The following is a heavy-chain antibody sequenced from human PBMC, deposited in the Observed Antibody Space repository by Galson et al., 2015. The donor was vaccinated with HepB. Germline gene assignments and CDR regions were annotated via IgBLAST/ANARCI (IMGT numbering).Heavy chain of an antibody. Sequence: SCKASGYTFTSYAMHWVRQAPGKGLEWVAVISYDGSNKYYADSVKGRFTISRDNSKNTLYLQMNSLRAEDTAVYYCAKDRSEQLVRNYYYYGMDVWGQGTTVTVSS. D-gene: IGHD6-6*01. CDR1: GYTFTSYA. CDR3: AKDRSEQLVRNYYYYGMDV. J-gene: IGHJ6*02. CDR2: ISYDGSNK. V-gene: IGHV3-30*04.